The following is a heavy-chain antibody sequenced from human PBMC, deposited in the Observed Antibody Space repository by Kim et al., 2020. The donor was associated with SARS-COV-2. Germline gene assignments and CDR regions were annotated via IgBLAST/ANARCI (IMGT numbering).Heavy chain of an antibody. CDR3: ARETYGDYVGGPYNWFDP. Sequence: RSRVTISVDTSKNQFSLKLSSVTAADTAVYYCARETYGDYVGGPYNWFDPWGQGTLVTVSS. V-gene: IGHV4-31*02. J-gene: IGHJ5*02. D-gene: IGHD4-17*01.